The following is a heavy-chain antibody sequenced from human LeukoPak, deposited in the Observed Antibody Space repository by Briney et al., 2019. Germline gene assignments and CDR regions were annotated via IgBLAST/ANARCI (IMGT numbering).Heavy chain of an antibody. V-gene: IGHV3-7*02. CDR2: IKQDGSEK. CDR3: ASRTNSGPPF. Sequence: GGSLRLSCAASGFTFNYYWMTWVRQAPGKGLEWVANIKQDGSEKYYVDSVKGRFTISRDNSKNTMSLQMNSLRREDTAVYYCASRTNSGPPFWGQGTLVTVSS. CDR1: GFTFNYYW. J-gene: IGHJ1*01. D-gene: IGHD3-10*01.